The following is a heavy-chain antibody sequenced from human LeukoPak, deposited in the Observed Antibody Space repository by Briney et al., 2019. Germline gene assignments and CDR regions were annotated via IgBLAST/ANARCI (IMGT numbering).Heavy chain of an antibody. CDR2: IRSNSDGGTI. Sequence: GGSLRLSCAASGFTFSNAWMSWVRQAPGKGLEWVGRIRSNSDGGTIDYAAPVKGRFTLSRDDSKTTLYLQMNSLQTEDTAVYYCATDFYDSTWGQGTLVTVSS. V-gene: IGHV3-15*01. CDR1: GFTFSNAW. J-gene: IGHJ5*02. D-gene: IGHD3-22*01. CDR3: ATDFYDST.